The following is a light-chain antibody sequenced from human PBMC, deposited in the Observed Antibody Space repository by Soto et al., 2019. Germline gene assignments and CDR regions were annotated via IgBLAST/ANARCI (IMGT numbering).Light chain of an antibody. CDR1: QSLSSW. V-gene: IGKV1-5*01. CDR2: DAS. CDR3: QQYNSYSPYT. Sequence: DIQMTQSPSTLSASVGDRVTITCRASQSLSSWLAWYQQKPGKAPKLLIYDASSLESGVPSRFSGSGSVTEFTLTISSLQPDDFATSYCQQYNSYSPYTFGQGTKLEIK. J-gene: IGKJ2*01.